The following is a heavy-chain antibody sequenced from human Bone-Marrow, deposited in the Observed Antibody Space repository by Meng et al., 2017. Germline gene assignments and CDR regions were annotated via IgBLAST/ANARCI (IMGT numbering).Heavy chain of an antibody. Sequence: ASVKVSCKASGYTFTSYGISWVRQAPGQGLEWMGWISAYNGNTNYAQKLQGRVTMTTDTSTSTAYMELRSLRSDDTAVYYCARDWVSRYFDWLPHSNDYWGQGTLVTVSS. V-gene: IGHV1-18*01. CDR1: GYTFTSYG. CDR3: ARDWVSRYFDWLPHSNDY. D-gene: IGHD3-9*01. CDR2: ISAYNGNT. J-gene: IGHJ4*02.